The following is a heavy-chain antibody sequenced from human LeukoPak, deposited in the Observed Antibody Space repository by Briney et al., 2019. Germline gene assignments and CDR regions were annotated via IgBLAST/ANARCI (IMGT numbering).Heavy chain of an antibody. CDR3: ARVPRITIFGVVIDNYYYYGMDV. V-gene: IGHV4-34*01. CDR2: INHSGST. J-gene: IGHJ6*02. D-gene: IGHD3-3*01. Sequence: SETLSLTCAVYGGSFSGYYWSWIRQPPGKGLEWIGEINHSGSTNYNPSLKSRVTISVDTSKNQFSLKLSSVTAADTAVYYCARVPRITIFGVVIDNYYYYGMDVWGQGTTVTVSS. CDR1: GGSFSGYY.